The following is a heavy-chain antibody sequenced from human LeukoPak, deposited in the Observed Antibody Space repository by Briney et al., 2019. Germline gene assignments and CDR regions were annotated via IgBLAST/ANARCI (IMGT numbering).Heavy chain of an antibody. J-gene: IGHJ4*02. Sequence: SVKVSCKASGGTFSSYAISWVRQAPGQGLEWMGRIIPIFGTANYAQKFQGRVTITTDESTSTAYMELSSLRSDDTAVYYCAANLGNSGDYSYWGQGTLVTVSS. D-gene: IGHD4-17*01. CDR1: GGTFSSYA. CDR2: IIPIFGTA. V-gene: IGHV1-69*05. CDR3: AANLGNSGDYSY.